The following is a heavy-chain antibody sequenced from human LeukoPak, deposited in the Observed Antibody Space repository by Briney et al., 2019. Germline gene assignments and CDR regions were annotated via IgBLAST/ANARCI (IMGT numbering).Heavy chain of an antibody. J-gene: IGHJ5*02. CDR2: IYYSGST. D-gene: IGHD2-2*01. CDR3: AREYHRANWFDP. V-gene: IGHV4-30-4*01. Sequence: PSETLSLTCTVSGGSISSGDYYWSWIRQPPGKGLEWIGYIYYSGSTYYNPSLKSRVTISVDTSKNQFSLKPSSVTAADTAVYYCAREYHRANWFDPWGQGTLVTVSS. CDR1: GGSISSGDYY.